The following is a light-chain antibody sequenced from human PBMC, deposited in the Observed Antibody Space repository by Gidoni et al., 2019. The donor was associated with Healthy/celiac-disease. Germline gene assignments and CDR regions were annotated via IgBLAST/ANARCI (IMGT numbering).Light chain of an antibody. V-gene: IGKV1-5*01. CDR2: DAS. J-gene: IGKJ3*01. Sequence: DIQMTQSPSTLSASVGDRVTITCRASQSISSWLAWYQQKPGKAPKLLIYDASSLESGVPSRFSGSGSGTEFTLTISSLQPDDFATYYCQQSLFTFGPGTKVDIK. CDR3: QQSLFT. CDR1: QSISSW.